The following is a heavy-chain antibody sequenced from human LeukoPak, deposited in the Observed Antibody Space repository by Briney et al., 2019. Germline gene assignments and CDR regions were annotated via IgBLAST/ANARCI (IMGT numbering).Heavy chain of an antibody. J-gene: IGHJ4*02. CDR3: ASCSSCYYGTLFDS. CDR2: IYHSGSN. CDR1: GGSISSGGYS. Sequence: PSQTLSLTCAVSGGSISSGGYSWSWIRQPPGKGLEWIVYIYHSGSNYYNPSLKSRVTLSEDRSKNQFSLKLSSVTPADTGVYYCASCSSCYYGTLFDSWGQGTLVTVSS. V-gene: IGHV4-30-2*01. D-gene: IGHD3-22*01.